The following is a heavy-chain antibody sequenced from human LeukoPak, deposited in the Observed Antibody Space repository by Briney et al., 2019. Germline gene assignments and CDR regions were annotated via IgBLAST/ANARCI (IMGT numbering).Heavy chain of an antibody. V-gene: IGHV4-59*01. Sequence: SETLSLTCSVSGGSISSYYWSWIRQPPGKGLEWIGYIYYSGSTNYNPSLKSRVTISVDTSKNQFSLKLSSVTAADTAVYYCARDRDSSGYYNWFDPWGQGTLVTVSS. CDR1: GGSISSYY. CDR2: IYYSGST. CDR3: ARDRDSSGYYNWFDP. J-gene: IGHJ5*02. D-gene: IGHD3-22*01.